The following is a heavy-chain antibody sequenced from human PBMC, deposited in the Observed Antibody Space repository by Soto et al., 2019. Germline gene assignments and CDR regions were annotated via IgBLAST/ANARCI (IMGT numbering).Heavy chain of an antibody. D-gene: IGHD1-26*01. V-gene: IGHV1-69*06. CDR3: ASSSGNNYGVGTNYYFDY. CDR2: IIPIFGTA. J-gene: IGHJ4*02. Sequence: QVQLVPSGAEVKKPGSSVKVSCKTSGGTFSTYSIVWVRQAPGDGLEWMGGIIPIFGTANYAQKFQDRVTITADKSTNTAFMELSSLKSEDTAMYYCASSSGNNYGVGTNYYFDYWGQGTLVTVSS. CDR1: GGTFSTYS.